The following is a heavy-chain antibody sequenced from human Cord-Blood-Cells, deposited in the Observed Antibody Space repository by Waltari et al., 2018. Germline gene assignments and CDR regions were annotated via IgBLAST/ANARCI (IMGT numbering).Heavy chain of an antibody. J-gene: IGHJ6*03. CDR2: SGPGDSEA. CDR3: ARLSEDYYYMDV. D-gene: IGHD3-16*02. Sequence: EVQLVQSGAEVKKPGESLKLSCKGSGYSFTSYWIGWVRQMPGNGREWMGISGPGDSEARCRPSCQVQVTISADKAISTAYLQWSSRKAADTAMYYCARLSEDYYYMDVWGKGTTVTVSS. CDR1: GYSFTSYW. V-gene: IGHV5-51*01.